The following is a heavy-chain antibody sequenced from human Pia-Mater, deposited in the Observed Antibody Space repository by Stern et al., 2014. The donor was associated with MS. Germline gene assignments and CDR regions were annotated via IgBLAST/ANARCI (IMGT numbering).Heavy chain of an antibody. CDR1: GYTFTSYG. V-gene: IGHV1-18*04. J-gene: IGHJ4*02. D-gene: IGHD6-13*01. Sequence: QVQLVQSGAEVKRPGTSVTVSCQASGYTFTSYGINWVRQAPGQGLEWMGRISPYNGDTNYAQSFQGRVTFSTDTSTSKAYMELRNLRSDDTALYYCARDLGPRWQQFHCFDYWGQGTLVSVSS. CDR3: ARDLGPRWQQFHCFDY. CDR2: ISPYNGDT.